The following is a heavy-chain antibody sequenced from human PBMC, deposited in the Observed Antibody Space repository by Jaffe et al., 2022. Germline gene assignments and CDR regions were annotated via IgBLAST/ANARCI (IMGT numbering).Heavy chain of an antibody. V-gene: IGHV4-34*01. Sequence: QVQLQQWGAGLLKPSETLSLTCAVYGGSFSGYYWSWIRQPPGKGLEWIGEINHSGSTNYNPSLKSRVTISVDTSKNQFSLKLSSVTAADTAVYYCARNGLTSWYFDLWGRGTLVTVSS. CDR1: GGSFSGYY. D-gene: IGHD4-4*01. CDR2: INHSGST. J-gene: IGHJ2*01. CDR3: ARNGLTSWYFDL.